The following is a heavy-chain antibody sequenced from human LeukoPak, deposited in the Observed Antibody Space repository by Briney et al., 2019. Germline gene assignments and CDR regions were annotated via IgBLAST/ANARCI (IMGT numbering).Heavy chain of an antibody. CDR2: INHNGNVN. V-gene: IGHV3-7*03. Sequence: GGSLRLSCAASGFTFSSYAMHWVRQAPGKGLEWVASINHNGNVNYYVDSVKGRFTISRDNAKNSLYLQMSNLRAEDTAVYFCARGGGLDVWGQGATVTVSS. CDR1: GFTFSSYA. J-gene: IGHJ6*02. D-gene: IGHD3-16*01. CDR3: ARGGGLDV.